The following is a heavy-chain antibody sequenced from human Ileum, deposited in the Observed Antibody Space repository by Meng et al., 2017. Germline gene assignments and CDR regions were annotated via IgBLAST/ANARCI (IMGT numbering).Heavy chain of an antibody. Sequence: QMQLPESGPGLVRPSETLSLICTVSGGSVSRAGYQWGWIRQPPGKGLEWIGYASTNSNPSLKSRVTISLDTSRNQFSLSLSSVTAADTAVYYCARDHMGSLDYWGQGILVTVSS. CDR1: GGSVSRAGYQ. CDR3: ARDHMGSLDY. J-gene: IGHJ4*02. CDR2: AST. V-gene: IGHV4-61*08. D-gene: IGHD1-26*01.